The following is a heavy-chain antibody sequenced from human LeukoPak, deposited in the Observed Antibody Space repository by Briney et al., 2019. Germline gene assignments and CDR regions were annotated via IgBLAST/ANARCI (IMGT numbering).Heavy chain of an antibody. CDR2: ISSSSSTI. V-gene: IGHV3-48*02. CDR3: ARRYGSGSYGVDY. J-gene: IGHJ4*02. CDR1: GFTFSSSG. Sequence: GGSLRLSCAASGFTFSSSGMNWVRQAPGKGLEWVSYISSSSSTIYYADSVKGRFTISRDNVKNSLYLQLNSLRDEDTAVYYCARRYGSGSYGVDYWGQGTLVTVSS. D-gene: IGHD3-10*01.